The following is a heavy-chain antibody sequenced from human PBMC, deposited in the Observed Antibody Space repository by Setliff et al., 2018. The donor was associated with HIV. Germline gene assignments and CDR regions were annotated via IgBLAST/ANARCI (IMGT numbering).Heavy chain of an antibody. CDR2: ISSSGSTT. Sequence: GGSLRLSCAASGFTFFDYALNWVRQAPGKGLEWVSSISSSGSTTNYADSVKGRFTISRDNSKSTLYLQMNSLRDGDTALYYCAKNTPSIINYPYYYYMDVWGKGTTVTVSS. V-gene: IGHV3-23*01. J-gene: IGHJ6*03. CDR1: GFTFFDYA. D-gene: IGHD1-7*01. CDR3: AKNTPSIINYPYYYYMDV.